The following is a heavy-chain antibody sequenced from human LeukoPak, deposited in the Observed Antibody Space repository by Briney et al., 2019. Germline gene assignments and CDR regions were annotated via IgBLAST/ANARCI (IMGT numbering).Heavy chain of an antibody. D-gene: IGHD4-17*01. CDR1: GGTFSSYA. J-gene: IGHJ6*02. CDR3: ARDDRLGTVTTYYYGMDV. Sequence: SVKVSCKASGGTFSSYAISWERQAPGQGLEWMGGIIPIFGTANYAQKFQGRVTITADESTSTAYMELSSLRSEDTAVYYCARDDRLGTVTTYYYGMDVWGQGTTVTVSS. V-gene: IGHV1-69*01. CDR2: IIPIFGTA.